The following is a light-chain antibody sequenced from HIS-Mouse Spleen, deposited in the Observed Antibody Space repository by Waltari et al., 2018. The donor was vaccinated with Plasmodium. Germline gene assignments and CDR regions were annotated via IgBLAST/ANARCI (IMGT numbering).Light chain of an antibody. J-gene: IGLJ2*01. CDR1: SSDVGGYNY. Sequence: QSALTQPASVSGSPGQSITISCTGTSSDVGGYNYVSWYQQHPGKAPKLSIYDVSNRPSGCSICFSGSKSGNTASRTISGLQAEDEADYYCSSYTSSSTLVFGGGTKLTVL. CDR2: DVS. CDR3: SSYTSSSTLV. V-gene: IGLV2-14*03.